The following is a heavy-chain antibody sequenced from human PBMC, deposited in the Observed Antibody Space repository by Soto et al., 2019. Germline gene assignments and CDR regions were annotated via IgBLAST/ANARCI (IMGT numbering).Heavy chain of an antibody. J-gene: IGHJ3*02. D-gene: IGHD2-2*01. CDR2: IYHSGST. Sequence: PSETLSLTCAVSGYSISSGYYWGWIRQPPGKGLEWIGSIYHSGSTYYNPSLKSRVTISVDTSKNQFSLRLSSVTAADTAVYYCAREGYRDAFDIWGQGTMVTVSS. V-gene: IGHV4-38-2*02. CDR3: AREGYRDAFDI. CDR1: GYSISSGYY.